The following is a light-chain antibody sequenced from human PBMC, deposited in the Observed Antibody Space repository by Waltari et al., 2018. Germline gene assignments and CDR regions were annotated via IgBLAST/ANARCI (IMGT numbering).Light chain of an antibody. CDR1: QSVSSN. V-gene: IGKV3-15*01. J-gene: IGKJ2*01. Sequence: ETVMIQSPATLSVSPGERATLSCRASQSVSSNLAWYQQKPGQAPRLLIYGASTRATGIPARFSGSGSGTEFTLTISSLQSEDFAVYYCQQYNNWPHTFGQGTKLEIK. CDR3: QQYNNWPHT. CDR2: GAS.